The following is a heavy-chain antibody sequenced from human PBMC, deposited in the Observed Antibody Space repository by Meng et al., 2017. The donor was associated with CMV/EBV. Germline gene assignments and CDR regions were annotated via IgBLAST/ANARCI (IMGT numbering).Heavy chain of an antibody. CDR3: ARGRSGYCSGGSCYSDY. D-gene: IGHD2-15*01. CDR2: INHSGST. CDR1: GGSFSGYY. Sequence: SQTLSLTCAVYGGSFSGYYWSWIRQPPGKGLEWIGEINHSGSTNYSPSLKSRVTISVDTSKNQFSLKLGSVTAADTAVYYCARGRSGYCSGGSCYSDYWGQGTLVTVSS. V-gene: IGHV4-34*01. J-gene: IGHJ4*02.